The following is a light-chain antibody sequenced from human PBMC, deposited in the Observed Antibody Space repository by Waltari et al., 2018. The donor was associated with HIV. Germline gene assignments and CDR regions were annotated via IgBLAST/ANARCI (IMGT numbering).Light chain of an antibody. CDR1: SSDVGVYNY. CDR2: EVS. CDR3: SSYTTRNTRV. J-gene: IGLJ3*02. V-gene: IGLV2-14*01. Sequence: QSALTQPASVSGSPGQSITISCTGTSSDVGVYNYVSWYQQHPGKAPKLMIYEVSSGPSGVSNRFSGATSGNTASLTISGLQGEDEADYYCSSYTTRNTRVFGGGTTLTVL.